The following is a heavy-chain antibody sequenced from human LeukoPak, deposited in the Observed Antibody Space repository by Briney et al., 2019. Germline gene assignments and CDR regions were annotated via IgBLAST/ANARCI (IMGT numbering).Heavy chain of an antibody. CDR2: LNEDGSEI. D-gene: IGHD3-16*01. V-gene: IGHV3-7*01. CDR1: GFSISNYW. Sequence: GRSLRLSCAASGFSISNYWMSWIRQAPGKGLEWVANLNEDGSEIYYIDSVKGRFTISRDNAKNTVFLQMNSLRAEDTAVYYCARGGDYWGQGTLVTVSS. CDR3: ARGGDY. J-gene: IGHJ4*02.